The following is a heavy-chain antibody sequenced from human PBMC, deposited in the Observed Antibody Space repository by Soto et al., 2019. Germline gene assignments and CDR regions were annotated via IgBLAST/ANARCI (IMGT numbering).Heavy chain of an antibody. CDR3: ARDSSQRGYSYGRFDY. J-gene: IGHJ4*02. D-gene: IGHD5-18*01. CDR1: GYTFTSYY. CDR2: INPSGGST. Sequence: GASVKVSCKASGYTFTSYYMHWLRQSPGQGLEWMGIINPSGGSTSYAQKFQGRVTMTRDTSTSTVYMELSSLRSEDTAVYYCARDSSQRGYSYGRFDYWGQGTLVTVSS. V-gene: IGHV1-46*01.